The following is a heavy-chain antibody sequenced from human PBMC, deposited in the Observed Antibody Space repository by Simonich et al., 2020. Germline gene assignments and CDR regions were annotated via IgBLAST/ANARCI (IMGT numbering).Heavy chain of an antibody. D-gene: IGHD5-12*01. Sequence: VHGGAEVKKPGASVKVSCKVSGYTLTELSMHWVRQAPGKGLEWMGGFDPEDGETIYAQKIQGRVPMTEDTSTDTAYMELSSLRSEDTAVYYCATGNLPTTQGGVFDYWGQGTLVTVSS. CDR2: FDPEDGET. CDR1: GYTLTELS. V-gene: IGHV1-24*01. J-gene: IGHJ4*02. CDR3: ATGNLPTTQGGVFDY.